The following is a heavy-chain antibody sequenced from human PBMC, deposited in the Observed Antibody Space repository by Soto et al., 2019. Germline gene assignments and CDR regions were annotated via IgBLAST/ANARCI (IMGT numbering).Heavy chain of an antibody. D-gene: IGHD3-3*01. J-gene: IGHJ6*02. CDR2: ISYDGSNK. CDR3: AKEVWSGPMDV. CDR1: GFTFSSYG. Sequence: QVQLVESGGGVVQPGRSLRLFCAASGFTFSSYGMHWVRQAPGKGLEWVAVISYDGSNKYYADSVKGRFTISRDNSKNTLYLQMNSLRAEDTAVYYCAKEVWSGPMDVWGQGTTVTVSS. V-gene: IGHV3-30*18.